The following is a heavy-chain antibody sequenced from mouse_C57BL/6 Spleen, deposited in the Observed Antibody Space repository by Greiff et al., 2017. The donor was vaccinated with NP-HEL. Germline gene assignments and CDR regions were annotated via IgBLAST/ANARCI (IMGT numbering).Heavy chain of an antibody. CDR3: ARNSWYFDV. J-gene: IGHJ1*03. CDR1: GFSLTSYG. CDR2: IWSGGST. V-gene: IGHV2-2*01. Sequence: QVQLKQSGPGLVQPSQSLSITCTVSGFSLTSYGVHWVRQSPGKGLEWLGVIWSGGSTAYNAAFISRLSLSKDNSKSQVFFKMNRRQADDTAIYCCARNSWYFDVWGTGTTVTVAS.